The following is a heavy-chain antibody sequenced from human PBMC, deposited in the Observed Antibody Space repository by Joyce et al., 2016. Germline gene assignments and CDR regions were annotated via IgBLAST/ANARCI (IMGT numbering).Heavy chain of an antibody. Sequence: EVQLVEAGGALVQPGGSLRLSCAASGFTFSAYEIHWVRQTTGKGLEWVSAIGTAGDPYYADSVKGRFTISRENAKSSLFLQMNSLRAEDTAVYYCARERGGGMSAFDIWGQGTMVTVSS. CDR3: ARERGGGMSAFDI. J-gene: IGHJ3*02. D-gene: IGHD3-16*01. CDR2: IGTAGDP. V-gene: IGHV3-13*05. CDR1: GFTFSAYE.